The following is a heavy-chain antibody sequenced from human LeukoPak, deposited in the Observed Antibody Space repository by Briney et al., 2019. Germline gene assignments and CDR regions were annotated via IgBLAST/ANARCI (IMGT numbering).Heavy chain of an antibody. Sequence: MPSETLSLTCTVSGGSISSGSYYWSWIRQPAGKGLEWIGRIYTSGSTNYNPSLKSRVTISVDMSKNQFSLKLSSVTAADTAVYYCARDLYSGRYYFDYWGQGTLVTVSS. D-gene: IGHD4-23*01. CDR1: GGSISSGSYY. CDR2: IYTSGST. CDR3: ARDLYSGRYYFDY. V-gene: IGHV4-61*02. J-gene: IGHJ4*02.